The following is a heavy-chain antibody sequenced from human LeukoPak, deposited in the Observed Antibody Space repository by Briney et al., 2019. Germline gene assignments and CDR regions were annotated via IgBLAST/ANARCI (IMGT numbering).Heavy chain of an antibody. V-gene: IGHV3-9*01. CDR1: GFTFDDYA. J-gene: IGHJ3*02. CDR2: ISWNSGSI. CDR3: AKDIVVVTAIGGGDAFDI. D-gene: IGHD2-21*02. Sequence: GGSLRLSCAASGFTFDDYAMHWVRQAPGKGLEWVSGISWNSGSIGYADSVKGRFTISRDNAKNSLYLQMNSLRAEDTALYYCAKDIVVVTAIGGGDAFDIWGQGTMVTVSS.